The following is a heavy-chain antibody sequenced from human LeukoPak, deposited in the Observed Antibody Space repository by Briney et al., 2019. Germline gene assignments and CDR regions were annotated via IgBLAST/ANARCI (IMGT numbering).Heavy chain of an antibody. V-gene: IGHV4-38-2*01. CDR1: GYSISSGYY. Sequence: SETLSLTCAVSGYSISSGYYWGWIRQPTGKGLEWIGSIDHSGSTYYNPSLKSRVTISVDTSKNQYSLRLSSVTAADTAVYYGDRELEDWGKGTLVTVSS. J-gene: IGHJ4*02. D-gene: IGHD1-7*01. CDR2: IDHSGST. CDR3: DRELED.